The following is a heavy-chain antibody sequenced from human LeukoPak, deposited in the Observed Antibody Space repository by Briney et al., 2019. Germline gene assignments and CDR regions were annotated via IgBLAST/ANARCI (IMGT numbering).Heavy chain of an antibody. CDR2: ISASGERT. CDR1: ALTPSNYV. CDR3: AKAGPGTMTFDAFDI. D-gene: IGHD3-22*01. V-gene: IGHV3-23*01. Sequence: GGSLRLSCPAPALTPSNYVLRWARPAPAKGLACVSTISASGERTYHADSVRGRFTISRDNSKNTLHLQMNSLRADDTAVYYCAKAGPGTMTFDAFDIWGQGTVVTVSS. J-gene: IGHJ3*02.